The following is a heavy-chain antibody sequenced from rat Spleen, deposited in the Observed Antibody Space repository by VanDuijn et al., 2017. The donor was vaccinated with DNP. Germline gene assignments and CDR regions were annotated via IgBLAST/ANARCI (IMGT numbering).Heavy chain of an antibody. Sequence: EVQLVESDGGLVQPGRSLKLSCAASGFTFSDYYMAWVRQAPTKGLEWVATISYDGSNTYYRDSVKGRFTFSRDNAKSTLYLQMDSLRSEDTATYYCARRGYGYNYFDYWGQGVMVTVSS. V-gene: IGHV5-29*01. J-gene: IGHJ2*01. CDR2: ISYDGSNT. CDR3: ARRGYGYNYFDY. CDR1: GFTFSDYY. D-gene: IGHD1-9*01.